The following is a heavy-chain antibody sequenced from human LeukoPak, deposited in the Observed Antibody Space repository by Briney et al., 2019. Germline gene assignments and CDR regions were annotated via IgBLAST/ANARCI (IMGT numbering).Heavy chain of an antibody. CDR2: ISSRTSDT. Sequence: PGGSLRLSCAASGFTFSDYYMSWIRQAPGKGLEWVSYISSRTSDTNYADSVKGRFTISRDNAKNPLYLQMNSLRAEDTAVYYCTRVGPSGSVDYWGQGTLVTVSS. CDR1: GFTFSDYY. D-gene: IGHD1-1*01. J-gene: IGHJ4*02. CDR3: TRVGPSGSVDY. V-gene: IGHV3-11*06.